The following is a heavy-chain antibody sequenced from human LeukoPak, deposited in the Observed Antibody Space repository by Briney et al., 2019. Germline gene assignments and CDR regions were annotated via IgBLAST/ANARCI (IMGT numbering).Heavy chain of an antibody. J-gene: IGHJ1*01. Sequence: ASVKASCKASGGTFSSYAISWVRQAPGQGLEWMGGIIPIFGTANYAQKFQGRVTITADESTSTAYMELSSLRSEDTAVYYCASAVAGTPGRFQHWGQGTLVTVSS. V-gene: IGHV1-69*01. D-gene: IGHD6-19*01. CDR1: GGTFSSYA. CDR2: IIPIFGTA. CDR3: ASAVAGTPGRFQH.